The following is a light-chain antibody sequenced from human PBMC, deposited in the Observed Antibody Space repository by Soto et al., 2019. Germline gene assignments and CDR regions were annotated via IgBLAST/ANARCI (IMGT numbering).Light chain of an antibody. J-gene: IGLJ1*01. CDR1: SSDIGTYDY. V-gene: IGLV2-8*01. CDR2: EVS. Sequence: QSALTQPPSASGSLGQSVTISCTGTSSDIGTYDYVSWYQQHPGRAPKLIIFEVSKRPLGVLDRFSGSKSGNTASLIVSGLQPDDEAEYHCTSYTGDDFTFVFGTGTKVTVL. CDR3: TSYTGDDFTFV.